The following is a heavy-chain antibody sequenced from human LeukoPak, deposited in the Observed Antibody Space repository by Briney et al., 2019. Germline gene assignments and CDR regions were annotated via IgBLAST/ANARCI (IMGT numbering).Heavy chain of an antibody. J-gene: IGHJ5*02. D-gene: IGHD3-10*01. Sequence: PSETLSLTCTVSGGSITSSSHYWGWIRQPPGKGLQWLGLIYYDGSAYYNLSLKSRLTISIDTSKNQFSLKLSSVTAADTAVYYCARHEYRFGEGINWFDPWGQGTLVTVSS. CDR1: GGSITSSSHY. CDR2: IYYDGSA. CDR3: ARHEYRFGEGINWFDP. V-gene: IGHV4-39*01.